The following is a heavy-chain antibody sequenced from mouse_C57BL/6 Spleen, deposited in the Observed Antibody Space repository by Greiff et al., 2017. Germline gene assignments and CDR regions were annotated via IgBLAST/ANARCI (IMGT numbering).Heavy chain of an antibody. CDR3: AKAYYSNYGFAY. V-gene: IGHV1-82*01. CDR2: IYPGDGDT. CDR1: GYAFSSSW. D-gene: IGHD2-5*01. Sequence: QVQLQQSGAELAKPGASVKISCKASGYAFSSSWMNWVKQRPGKGLEWIGRIYPGDGDTNYNGKFKGKATLTADKSSSTAYMQLSSLTSEDSAVYFCAKAYYSNYGFAYWGQGTLVTVSA. J-gene: IGHJ3*01.